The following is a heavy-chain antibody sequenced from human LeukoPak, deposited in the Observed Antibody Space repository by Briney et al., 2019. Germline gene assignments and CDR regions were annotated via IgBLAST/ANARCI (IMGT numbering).Heavy chain of an antibody. J-gene: IGHJ3*02. CDR3: AKEEDYGDYPGWAFDI. Sequence: GASLRLSCAASGFTFSSYAMSWVRQAPGKGLEWVSAISGSGGSTYYADSVKGRFTISRDNSKNTLYLQMNSLRAEDTAVYYCAKEEDYGDYPGWAFDIWGQGTMVTVSS. CDR2: ISGSGGST. V-gene: IGHV3-23*01. CDR1: GFTFSSYA. D-gene: IGHD4-17*01.